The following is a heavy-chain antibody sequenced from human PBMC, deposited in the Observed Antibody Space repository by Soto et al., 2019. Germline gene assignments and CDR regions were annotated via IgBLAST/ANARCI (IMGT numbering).Heavy chain of an antibody. CDR1: GGSISSSSYY. D-gene: IGHD2-2*01. CDR2: IYYSGST. V-gene: IGHV4-39*01. CDR3: ARQPYCSSTSCSNYFDY. J-gene: IGHJ4*02. Sequence: SETLSLTCTVSGGSISSSSYYWGWIRQPPGKGLEWIGSIYYSGSTYYNQSLKSRVTISVDTSKNQFSLKLSSVTAADTAVYYCARQPYCSSTSCSNYFDYWGQGTLVTVSS.